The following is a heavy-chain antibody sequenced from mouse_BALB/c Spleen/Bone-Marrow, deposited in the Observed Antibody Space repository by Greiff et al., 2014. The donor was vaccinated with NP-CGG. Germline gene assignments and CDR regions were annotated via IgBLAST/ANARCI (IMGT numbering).Heavy chain of an antibody. J-gene: IGHJ2*01. CDR2: ISDSGGST. Sequence: DVQLQESGGGIVQPGGSLKFSCVISGFSFSDYYMYWVRQTPEKRLEWVAYISDSGGSTYYPDTVKGRFTISRDNAKNTLYLQMSRLKSEDTAMYYCARLGDYSYFDYWGQGTTPTVSS. V-gene: IGHV5-12*02. D-gene: IGHD1-1*01. CDR1: GFSFSDYY. CDR3: ARLGDYSYFDY.